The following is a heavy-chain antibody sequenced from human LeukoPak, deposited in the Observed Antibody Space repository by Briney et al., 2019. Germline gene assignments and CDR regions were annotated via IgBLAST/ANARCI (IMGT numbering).Heavy chain of an antibody. CDR2: IKSKTDGGTT. CDR3: TTASQGSSGWYAEGDY. Sequence: PGGSLRLSCAASGFTFSNAWMSWVRQAPGKGLEWVGRIKSKTDGGTTDYAAPVKGRFTISRDDSKNTLYLQMNSLNTEDTAVYYCTTASQGSSGWYAEGDYWGQGTLVTVSS. J-gene: IGHJ4*02. CDR1: GFTFSNAW. D-gene: IGHD6-19*01. V-gene: IGHV3-15*01.